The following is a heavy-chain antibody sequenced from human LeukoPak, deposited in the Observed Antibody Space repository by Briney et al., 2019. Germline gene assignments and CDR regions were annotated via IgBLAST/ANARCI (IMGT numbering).Heavy chain of an antibody. D-gene: IGHD3-22*01. CDR3: ARGYYDSSGIFDY. CDR1: GGSISSGDYY. J-gene: IGHJ4*02. CDR2: IYYSGST. V-gene: IGHV4-30-4*02. Sequence: SETLSLTCTVSGGSISSGDYYWSWIRQPPGKGLEWIGYIYYSGSTYYNPSLKSRVTISVDTSKNQFSLKLSSVTAADTAVYYCARGYYDSSGIFDYWGQGTLVTVSS.